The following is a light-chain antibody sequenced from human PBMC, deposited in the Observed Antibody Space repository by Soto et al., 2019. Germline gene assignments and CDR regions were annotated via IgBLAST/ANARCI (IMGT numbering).Light chain of an antibody. V-gene: IGLV1-47*02. CDR2: SNN. CDR3: AARADGLNRHV. Sequence: QSALTQPPSVSGTPGQSITISCSGSTSNVGIEHVYWYQQVPGTAPRLLVYSNNQRPSGVPDRFSPYKSGTSASLAVSGLRYEDEAQYYWAARADGLNRHVFENGTKLTVL. J-gene: IGLJ6*01. CDR1: TSNVGIEH.